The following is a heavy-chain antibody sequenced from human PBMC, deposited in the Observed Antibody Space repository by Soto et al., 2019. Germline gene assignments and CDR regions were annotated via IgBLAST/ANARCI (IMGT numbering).Heavy chain of an antibody. Sequence: PSDTLSLTCTASGGSISSSSYYWGWIRQPPGKGLEWIGSIYYSGYTYYNPSLKSRVTMSVDTSKNQFSLKLSSVTAADTAVYYCARHNGPLYVGYYYDMDVWGQGTTVT. J-gene: IGHJ6*02. D-gene: IGHD3-16*01. V-gene: IGHV4-39*01. CDR1: GGSISSSSYY. CDR3: ARHNGPLYVGYYYDMDV. CDR2: IYYSGYT.